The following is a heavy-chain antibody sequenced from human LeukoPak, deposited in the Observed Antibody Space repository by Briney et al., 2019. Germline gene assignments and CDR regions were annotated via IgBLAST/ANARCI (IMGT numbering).Heavy chain of an antibody. D-gene: IGHD3-10*01. J-gene: IGHJ2*01. CDR2: ISSSSSTI. CDR1: GFTFSSYS. V-gene: IGHV3-48*02. Sequence: GGSLRLSCAASGFTFSSYSMNWVRQAPGKGLEWVSYISSSSSTIYYADSVKGRFTISRDNAKNSLYLQMNSLRDEDTAVYYCARDGKADYYGSGNPPRYWYFDLWGRGTLVTVSS. CDR3: ARDGKADYYGSGNPPRYWYFDL.